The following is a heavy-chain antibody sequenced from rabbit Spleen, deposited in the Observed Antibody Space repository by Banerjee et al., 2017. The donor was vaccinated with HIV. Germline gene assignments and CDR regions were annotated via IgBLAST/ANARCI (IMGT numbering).Heavy chain of an antibody. J-gene: IGHJ6*01. V-gene: IGHV1S40*01. D-gene: IGHD1-1*01. CDR1: GVSFSISSY. CDR2: IDAGSSAFT. CDR3: ARDTSSSFSSYGMDL. Sequence: QQLVESGGDLVKPGASLTLTCTASGVSFSISSYMCWVRQAPGKGLEWIACIDAGSSAFTYFATWAKGRFTISKTSSTTVTLQMTRLTAADTATYFCARDTSSSFSSYGMDLWGQGPSSPS.